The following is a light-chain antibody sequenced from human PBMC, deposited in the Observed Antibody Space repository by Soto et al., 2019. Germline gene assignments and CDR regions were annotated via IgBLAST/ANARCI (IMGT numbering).Light chain of an antibody. CDR2: DVS. Sequence: QSALTQPASVSGSPGQSIAISCTGTSSDVGGYNYVSWYQQHPGKAPKLIIYDVSSRPSGVSDRFSGSKSVHTASLTISGLQAEDEAYYYCSSYTSSSTLVFGGGTKVTVL. CDR3: SSYTSSSTLV. J-gene: IGLJ2*01. V-gene: IGLV2-14*03. CDR1: SSDVGGYNY.